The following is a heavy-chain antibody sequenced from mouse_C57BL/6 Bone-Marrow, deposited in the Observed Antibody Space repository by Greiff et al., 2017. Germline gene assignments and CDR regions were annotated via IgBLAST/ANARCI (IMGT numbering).Heavy chain of an antibody. Sequence: EVKLQESGGDLVKPGGSLKLSCAASGFTFSSYGMSWVRKTPDKRLEGVATISSGGSYTYYPDSVNGRFTISRYNAKNTLYLQMSSLKSEYTAMYYCARQGEVITTVVAPFADWGQGTLVTVSA. CDR1: GFTFSSYG. D-gene: IGHD1-1*01. CDR2: ISSGGSYT. CDR3: ARQGEVITTVVAPFAD. V-gene: IGHV5-6*01. J-gene: IGHJ3*01.